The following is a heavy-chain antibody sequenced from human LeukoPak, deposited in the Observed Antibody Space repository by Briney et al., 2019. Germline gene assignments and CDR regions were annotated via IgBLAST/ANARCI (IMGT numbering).Heavy chain of an antibody. D-gene: IGHD6-6*01. V-gene: IGHV3-48*04. CDR1: GFTFSSYS. J-gene: IGHJ4*02. Sequence: GGSLRLSCAASGFTFSSYSMNWVRQAPGKGLEWVSYISSSGSTIYYADSVKGRFTISRDNAKNSLYLQMNSLRAEDTAVYYCARGREYSSSPEFAYWGQGTLVTVSS. CDR3: ARGREYSSSPEFAY. CDR2: ISSSGSTI.